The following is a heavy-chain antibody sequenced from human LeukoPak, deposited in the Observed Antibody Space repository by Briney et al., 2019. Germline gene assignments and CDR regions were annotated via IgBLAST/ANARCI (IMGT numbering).Heavy chain of an antibody. CDR2: IIPIFGTA. Sequence: ASVKVSCKASGGTFSSYAISWVRQAPGQGLEWMGGIIPIFGTANYAQKFQGRVTITADKSTSTAYMELSSLRSEDTAVYYCARAYNWNYGILYYFDYWGQGTLVTVSS. J-gene: IGHJ4*02. CDR1: GGTFSSYA. V-gene: IGHV1-69*06. D-gene: IGHD1-7*01. CDR3: ARAYNWNYGILYYFDY.